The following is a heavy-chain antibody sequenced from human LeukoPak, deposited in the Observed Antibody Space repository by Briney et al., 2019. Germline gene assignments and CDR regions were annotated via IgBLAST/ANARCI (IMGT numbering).Heavy chain of an antibody. D-gene: IGHD7-27*01. CDR3: ASLNVTWGSVVAFVI. CDR1: GYTFTGYY. CDR2: INPNSGGT. J-gene: IGHJ3*02. V-gene: IGHV1-2*06. Sequence: ASVKVSCKASGYTFTGYYMHRVRQAPGQGLEWMGRINPNSGGTNYAQKFQGRVTMTRDTSISTAYMELSRLRSDDTAVDYCASLNVTWGSVVAFVIWARGPMVSVSS.